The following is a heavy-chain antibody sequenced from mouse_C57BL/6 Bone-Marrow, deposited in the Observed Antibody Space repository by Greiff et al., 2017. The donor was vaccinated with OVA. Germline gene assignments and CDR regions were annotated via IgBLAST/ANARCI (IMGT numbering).Heavy chain of an antibody. J-gene: IGHJ2*01. D-gene: IGHD2-2*01. CDR1: GYSFTGYY. Sequence: VQLKESGPELVKPGASVKISCKASGYSFTGYYMNWVKQSPEKSLEWIGEINPSTGGTTYNQKFKAKATLTVDKSSSTAYMQLKSLTSEDSAVYYCARGGTMVTTDYFDYWGQGTTLTVSS. CDR3: ARGGTMVTTDYFDY. V-gene: IGHV1-42*01. CDR2: INPSTGGT.